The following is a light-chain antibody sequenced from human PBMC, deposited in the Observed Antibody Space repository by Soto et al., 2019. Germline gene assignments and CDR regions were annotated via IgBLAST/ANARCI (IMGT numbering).Light chain of an antibody. CDR2: KAS. J-gene: IGKJ1*01. Sequence: DFQMTQSPSTLSASVGDRVTMTCRASQSISYWLAWYQQKPGKAPKLLIYKASTLRSGVPSRFSGSGSGTEFTLTISSLQPDDFATYYCQHSNSYSEAFGQGTKVDNK. CDR3: QHSNSYSEA. CDR1: QSISYW. V-gene: IGKV1-5*03.